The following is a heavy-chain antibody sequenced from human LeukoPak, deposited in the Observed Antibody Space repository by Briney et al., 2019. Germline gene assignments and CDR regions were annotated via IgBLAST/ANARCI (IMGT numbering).Heavy chain of an antibody. CDR3: AARPSPAPLRHSSGYYGSDY. V-gene: IGHV3-23*01. CDR1: GFTFSSYA. D-gene: IGHD3-22*01. Sequence: GGSLRLSCAASGFTFSSYAMSWVRQAPGKGLEWVSAISGSGGSTYYADSVKGRFTISRDNSKNTLYLQMNSLRAEDTAVYYCAARPSPAPLRHSSGYYGSDYWGQGTLVTVSS. J-gene: IGHJ4*02. CDR2: ISGSGGST.